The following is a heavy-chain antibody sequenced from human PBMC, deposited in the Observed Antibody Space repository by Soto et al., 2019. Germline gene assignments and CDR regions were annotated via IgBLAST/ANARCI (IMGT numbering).Heavy chain of an antibody. CDR1: GGSISSYY. J-gene: IGHJ4*02. CDR3: ASIYGDYVRNPIDY. Sequence: SETLSLTCTVSGGSISSYYWSWIRQPPGKGLEWIGYIYYSGSTNYNPSLKSRVTISVDTSKNQFSLKLSSVTAADTAVYYCASIYGDYVRNPIDYWGQGTLVTSPQ. D-gene: IGHD4-17*01. V-gene: IGHV4-59*08. CDR2: IYYSGST.